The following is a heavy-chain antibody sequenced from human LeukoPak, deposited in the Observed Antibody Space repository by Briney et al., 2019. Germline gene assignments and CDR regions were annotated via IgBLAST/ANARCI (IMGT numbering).Heavy chain of an antibody. CDR3: ARVIAVAGIKAYYFDY. Sequence: ASVKVSCKASGGTLSSYAISWVRQAPGQGLEWMGGIIPIFGTANYAQKFQGRVTITADESTSTAYMELSSLRSEDTAVYYCARVIAVAGIKAYYFDYWGQGTLVTVSS. CDR2: IIPIFGTA. D-gene: IGHD6-19*01. V-gene: IGHV1-69*01. J-gene: IGHJ4*02. CDR1: GGTLSSYA.